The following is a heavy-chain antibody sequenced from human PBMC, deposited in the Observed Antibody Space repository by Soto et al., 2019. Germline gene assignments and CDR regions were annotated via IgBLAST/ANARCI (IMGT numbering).Heavy chain of an antibody. V-gene: IGHV3-23*01. CDR3: AKNQERELPRVIDF. CDR1: GLTFSNYA. J-gene: IGHJ4*02. Sequence: GGSQRLSSATSGLTFSNYAMSCFRQAPGGGLEWFSSMSGSSSTTYYADSVRGRFTISRDRSKNTLYLQMSSLRAEDTALYYCAKNQERELPRVIDFWGQGTLVTVSS. CDR2: MSGSSSTT. D-gene: IGHD1-7*01.